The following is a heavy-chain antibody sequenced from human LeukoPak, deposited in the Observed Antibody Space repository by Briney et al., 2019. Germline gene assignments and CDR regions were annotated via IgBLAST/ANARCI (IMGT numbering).Heavy chain of an antibody. V-gene: IGHV1-2*02. CDR1: GYTFTGYY. J-gene: IGHJ4*02. CDR3: ARTRRPSTVTQYLDY. Sequence: GASVKVSCKASGYTFTGYYMHWVRQAPGQGLEWMGWINPNSGGTNYAQKFQGRVTMTRDTSISTAYMELSRLRSDDTAVYYCARTRRPSTVTQYLDYWGQGTLVTVSS. CDR2: INPNSGGT. D-gene: IGHD4-11*01.